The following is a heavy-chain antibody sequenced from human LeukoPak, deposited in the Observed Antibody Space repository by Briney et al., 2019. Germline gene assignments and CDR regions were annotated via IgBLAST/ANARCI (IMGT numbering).Heavy chain of an antibody. V-gene: IGHV3-30*18. CDR1: GFTFSSYG. CDR2: ISYDGSNK. D-gene: IGHD4-17*01. J-gene: IGHJ6*02. Sequence: PGGSLRLPCAASGFTFSSYGMHWVRQAPGKGLEWVAVISYDGSNKYYADSVKGRFTISRDNSKNTLYLQMNSLRAEDTAVYYCAKDHQDYGGGMDVWGQGTTVTVSS. CDR3: AKDHQDYGGGMDV.